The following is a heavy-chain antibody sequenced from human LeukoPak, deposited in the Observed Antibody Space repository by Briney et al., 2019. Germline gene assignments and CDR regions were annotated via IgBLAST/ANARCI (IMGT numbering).Heavy chain of an antibody. V-gene: IGHV3-74*01. CDR1: GFTFSSYW. CDR3: ARDFAGYSSGRYPRS. CDR2: INTDGSST. J-gene: IGHJ3*01. Sequence: PGGSLRLSCAASGFTFSSYWMHWVRQAPGKGLVWVSRINTDGSSTSYADSVKGRFTISRDNAKNTLYLQMNSLRAEDTAVYYCARDFAGYSSGRYPRSWGQGTMVTVSS. D-gene: IGHD6-19*01.